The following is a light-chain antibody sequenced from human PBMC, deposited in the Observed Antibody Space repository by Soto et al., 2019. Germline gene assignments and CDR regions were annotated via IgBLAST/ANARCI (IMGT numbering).Light chain of an antibody. V-gene: IGKV3-11*01. Sequence: EMVMTQYPAPLSGSPAERATLSCRASQSVSSYLSWYQQKPGQAPRLLIYDASNRATGIPARFSGSGSGTDFTLTISSLEPEDFELYYCQQRSDWPITFGQGTRLDIK. J-gene: IGKJ5*01. CDR2: DAS. CDR3: QQRSDWPIT. CDR1: QSVSSY.